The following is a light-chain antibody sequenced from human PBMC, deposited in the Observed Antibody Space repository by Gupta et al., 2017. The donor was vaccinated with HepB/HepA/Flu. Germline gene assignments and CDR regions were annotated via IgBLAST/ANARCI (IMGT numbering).Light chain of an antibody. Sequence: DIVMTQSPLSLPVTPGEPASISCRSSQILLHSNGYNYLDWYLQKPGQSPQLLIYLGANRASAVRDPSSGSGSGSDITLKISIRDVEPVGVSFCWWALQTPITFGQGTRLEIK. J-gene: IGKJ5*01. CDR2: LGA. V-gene: IGKV2-28*01. CDR1: QILLHSNGYNY. CDR3: WWALQTPIT.